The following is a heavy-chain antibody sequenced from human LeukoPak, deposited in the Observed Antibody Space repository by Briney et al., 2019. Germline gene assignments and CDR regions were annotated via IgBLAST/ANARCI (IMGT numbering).Heavy chain of an antibody. Sequence: ETLSLTCTVSGGSISSYYWSWVRQAPGKGLEWVSVIYSGGSTYYADSVKGRFTISRDNSKNTLYLQMNSLRAEDTAVYYCARGSGSHWGQGTMVTVSS. J-gene: IGHJ3*01. D-gene: IGHD3-10*01. CDR2: IYSGGST. CDR1: GGSISSYY. V-gene: IGHV3-53*01. CDR3: ARGSGSH.